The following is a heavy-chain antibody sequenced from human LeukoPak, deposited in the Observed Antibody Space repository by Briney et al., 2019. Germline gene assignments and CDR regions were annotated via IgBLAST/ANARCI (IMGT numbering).Heavy chain of an antibody. CDR2: INHSGST. CDR1: GGSSSGYY. J-gene: IGHJ4*02. V-gene: IGHV4-34*01. Sequence: SETLSLTCAVYGGSSSGYYWSWIRQPPGKGLEWIGEINHSGSTNYNPSLKSRVTISVDTSKNQFSLKLSSVTAADTAVYYCAALGGLVGEADFSDYWGQGTLVTVSS. CDR3: AALGGLVGEADFSDY. D-gene: IGHD1-26*01.